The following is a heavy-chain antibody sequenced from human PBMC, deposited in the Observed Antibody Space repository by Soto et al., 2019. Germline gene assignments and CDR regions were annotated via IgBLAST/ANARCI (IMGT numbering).Heavy chain of an antibody. J-gene: IGHJ6*02. CDR2: IKHSGST. Sequence: PSETLSLTCAVYGWSFCGYYWSWIRQPPEKGLEWKGEIKHSGSTNYNPFLKSRVTISVDTSKDQFFLKLSSVTAADTAVYYCARWGWELHIYTYYYYYGMDVWGQGTTVTVSS. V-gene: IGHV4-34*01. D-gene: IGHD1-26*01. CDR1: GWSFCGYY. CDR3: ARWGWELHIYTYYYYYGMDV.